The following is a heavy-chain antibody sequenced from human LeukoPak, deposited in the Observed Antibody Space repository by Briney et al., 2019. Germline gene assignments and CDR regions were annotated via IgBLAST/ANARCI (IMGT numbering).Heavy chain of an antibody. J-gene: IGHJ4*02. CDR1: GFTVSNNY. D-gene: IGHD5-12*01. CDR2: IYSSGST. CDR3: ARDRRGYSAYDYEACLDY. Sequence: GGSLRLSCAASGFTVSNNYMSWVRQAPGKGLEWVSLIYSSGSTHYADSVKGRFTISRDNSKNTLYLQMNSLRAEDTATYYCARDRRGYSAYDYEACLDYWGQGTLVTVSS. V-gene: IGHV3-66*03.